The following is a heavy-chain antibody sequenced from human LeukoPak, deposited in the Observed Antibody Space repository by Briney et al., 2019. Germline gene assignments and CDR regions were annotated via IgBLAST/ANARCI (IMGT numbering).Heavy chain of an antibody. CDR1: GFTFSSYG. V-gene: IGHV3-30*18. CDR2: ISYDGSNK. D-gene: IGHD1-26*01. Sequence: GGSLRLSCAASGFTFSSYGMHWVRQAPGKGLEWVAVISYDGSNKYYADSVKGRFTISRDNSKNTLYLQMNSLRAEDTAVYYCAKVPKSQWELLVYYFDYWGQGTLVTVSS. CDR3: AKVPKSQWELLVYYFDY. J-gene: IGHJ4*02.